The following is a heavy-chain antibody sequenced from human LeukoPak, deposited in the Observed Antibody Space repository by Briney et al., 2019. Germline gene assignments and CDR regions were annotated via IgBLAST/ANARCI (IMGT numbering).Heavy chain of an antibody. D-gene: IGHD1-26*01. V-gene: IGHV4-4*02. CDR3: ARDGGSYRDFEY. J-gene: IGHJ4*02. CDR1: GFTFSSYW. Sequence: SGGSLRLSCAASGFTFSSYWMSWVRQPPGKGLEWIGEIKHGGSTNYNPSLKSRVTISVDRSKNQFSLKVNSVTAADTAVYYCARDGGSYRDFEYWGQGTLVTVSS. CDR2: IKHGGST.